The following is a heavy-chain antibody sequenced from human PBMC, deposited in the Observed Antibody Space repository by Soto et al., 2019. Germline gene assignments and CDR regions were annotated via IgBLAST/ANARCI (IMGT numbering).Heavy chain of an antibody. Sequence: GPLRLSCAASVFTCSTYAMNGVRQAPGKGLEWVAVILYDGSIEHYADSVKGRFTVSRDNSKNTVYLQMNSLTPEDTAVYYCAREASVAALNWFDPWGQGTLVTVSS. V-gene: IGHV3-30-3*01. CDR2: ILYDGSIE. CDR1: VFTCSTYA. CDR3: AREASVAALNWFDP. J-gene: IGHJ5*02. D-gene: IGHD6-6*01.